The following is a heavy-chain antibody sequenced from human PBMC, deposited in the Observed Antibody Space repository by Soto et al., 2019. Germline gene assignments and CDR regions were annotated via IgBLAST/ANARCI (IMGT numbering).Heavy chain of an antibody. J-gene: IGHJ4*02. Sequence: PGGSLRLSCAASGFTFDDYGMSWVRQAPGKGLEWVSGINWNGGSTGYADSVKGRFTISRDNAKNSLYLQMNSLRAEDTALYYCARWWDFGVVARPFDYWGQGTLVTVSS. D-gene: IGHD3-3*01. CDR1: GFTFDDYG. CDR2: INWNGGST. V-gene: IGHV3-20*04. CDR3: ARWWDFGVVARPFDY.